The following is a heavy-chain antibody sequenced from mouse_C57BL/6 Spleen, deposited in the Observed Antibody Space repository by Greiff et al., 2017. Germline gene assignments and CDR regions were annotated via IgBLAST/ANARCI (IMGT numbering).Heavy chain of an antibody. Sequence: EVKVVESGGGLVKPGGSLKLSCAASGFTFSDYGMHWVRQAPEKGLEWVAYISSGSSTIYYADTVKGRFTISRDNAKNTLFLQMTSLRSEGTARYMCARKVYGSQAMDYWGQGTSVTVSS. J-gene: IGHJ4*01. D-gene: IGHD1-1*02. CDR1: GFTFSDYG. CDR3: ARKVYGSQAMDY. CDR2: ISSGSSTI. V-gene: IGHV5-17*01.